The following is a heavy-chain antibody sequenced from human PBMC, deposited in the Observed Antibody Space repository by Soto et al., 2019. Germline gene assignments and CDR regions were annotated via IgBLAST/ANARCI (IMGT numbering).Heavy chain of an antibody. CDR3: ARVFNDDYGGNSDY. J-gene: IGHJ4*02. D-gene: IGHD4-17*01. Sequence: SETLWLTCTVSGGSIISGGYYWSWLSKHPGKGLEWIGYIYYSGSTYYNPSLKSRVTISVDTSKNQFSLKLSSVTAADTAVYYCARVFNDDYGGNSDYWGQGTLVTVSS. V-gene: IGHV4-31*03. CDR2: IYYSGST. CDR1: GGSIISGGYY.